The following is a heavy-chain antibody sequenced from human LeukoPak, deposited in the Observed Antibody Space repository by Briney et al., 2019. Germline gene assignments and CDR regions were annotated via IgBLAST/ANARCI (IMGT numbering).Heavy chain of an antibody. CDR2: ISYDGSNK. J-gene: IGHJ4*02. CDR1: GFTFNSYA. V-gene: IGHV3-30-3*01. Sequence: GGSLRLSCAASGFTFNSYAMHWVRQAPGKGLEWVAVISYDGSNKYYADSVKGRFTISRDNSKNTLYLQMNSLRAEDTAVYYCAENSALEYWGQGTLVTVSS. CDR3: AENSALEY. D-gene: IGHD1/OR15-1a*01.